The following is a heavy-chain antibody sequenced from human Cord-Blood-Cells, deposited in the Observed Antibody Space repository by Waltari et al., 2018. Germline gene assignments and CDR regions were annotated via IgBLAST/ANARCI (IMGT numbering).Heavy chain of an antibody. J-gene: IGHJ4*02. V-gene: IGHV4-34*01. CDR2: INHSGST. D-gene: IGHD1-26*01. Sequence: QVQLQQWGAGLLKPSETLSLTCAVYGGSFSGYYWSWIRQPPGKGLEWIGEINHSGSTNSNPSLKSRVTISVDPSKNQFSLKLSSVTAADTAVYYCARVYSGSFLFDYWGQGTLVTVSS. CDR1: GGSFSGYY. CDR3: ARVYSGSFLFDY.